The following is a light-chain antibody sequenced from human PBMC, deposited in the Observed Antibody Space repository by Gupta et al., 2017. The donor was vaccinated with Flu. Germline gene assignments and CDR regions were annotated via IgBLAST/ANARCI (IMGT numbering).Light chain of an antibody. V-gene: IGKV3-11*01. CDR2: DAS. Sequence: VLTQSQATLSLSPGVRATLSCSASQSVKGALAWYQQKPGQAPRLLVYDASNRAAGIPVKFSGSGSGTDFTLTISNLEPEDFAVYYCQQRADWPLTFGGGTKVEIK. CDR3: QQRADWPLT. CDR1: QSVKGA. J-gene: IGKJ4*01.